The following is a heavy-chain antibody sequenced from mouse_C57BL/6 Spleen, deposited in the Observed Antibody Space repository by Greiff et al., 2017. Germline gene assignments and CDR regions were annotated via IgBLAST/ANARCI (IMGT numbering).Heavy chain of an antibody. J-gene: IGHJ3*01. CDR1: GFTFSSYA. D-gene: IGHD2-4*01. Sequence: DVQLVESGAGLVKPGGSLKLSCAASGFTFSSYAMSWVRQTPEKRLEWVAYISSGGDYIYYADTVKGRFTISRDNSRNTLYLQMSSLKSEDTAMYYCTVYYDYDPLAYWGQGTLVTVSA. V-gene: IGHV5-9-1*02. CDR2: ISSGGDYI. CDR3: TVYYDYDPLAY.